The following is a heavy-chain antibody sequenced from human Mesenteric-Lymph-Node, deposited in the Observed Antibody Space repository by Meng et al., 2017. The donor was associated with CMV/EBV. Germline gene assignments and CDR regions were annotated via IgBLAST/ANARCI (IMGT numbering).Heavy chain of an antibody. CDR1: GFTFGLHA. CDR2: ISYDGRVT. D-gene: IGHD2-2*03. V-gene: IGHV3-30*04. Sequence: GESLKISCAASGFTFGLHAMHWVRQAPGKGLEWVAVISYDGRVTYYSDSVKGRFTISRDDSKSTLYLQMNSLRVEDTAVYYCARIMDLAIVPVPLGSDCWGQGTLVTVSS. CDR3: ARIMDLAIVPVPLGSDC. J-gene: IGHJ4*02.